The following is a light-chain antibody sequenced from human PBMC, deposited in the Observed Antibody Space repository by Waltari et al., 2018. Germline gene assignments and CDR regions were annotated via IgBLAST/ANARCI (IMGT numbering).Light chain of an antibody. CDR3: QQYYSIPRS. V-gene: IGKV4-1*01. CDR1: QSVLFSSNKEND. CDR2: WAS. J-gene: IGKJ2*03. Sequence: DIVMTQSPDSLAVSLGERATINCKSSQSVLFSSNKENDLAWYQQKPGQPPKLLIYWASTRESGVPDRFSGSGSGTDFTLTISSLQAEDVAVYYCQQYYSIPRSFGQGTKLEIK.